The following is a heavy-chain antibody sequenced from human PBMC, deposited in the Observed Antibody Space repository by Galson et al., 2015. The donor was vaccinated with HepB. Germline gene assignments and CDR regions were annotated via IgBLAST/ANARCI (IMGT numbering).Heavy chain of an antibody. D-gene: IGHD5-18*01. V-gene: IGHV4-39*07. Sequence: SETLSLTCTVSGGSISSSSYYWGWIRQPPGKGLEWIGSIYYSGSTYYNPSLKSRVTISVDTSKNQFSLKLSSVTAADTAVYYCAGSGYSYAHRRYWGQGTLVTVSS. CDR3: AGSGYSYAHRRY. J-gene: IGHJ4*02. CDR1: GGSISSSSYY. CDR2: IYYSGST.